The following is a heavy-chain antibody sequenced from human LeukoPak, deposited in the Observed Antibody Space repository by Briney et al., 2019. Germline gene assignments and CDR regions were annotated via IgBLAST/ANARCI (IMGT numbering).Heavy chain of an antibody. Sequence: GGSLRLSCAASGFTFSTYAMHWVRQAPGKGLEWVAVISYDGSSKYYADSVKGRFTISRDNSKNTLFLQMGSLRAEDMAVYYCARGGGRNTTMVWAFDYWGQGTLVTVSS. D-gene: IGHD5-18*01. V-gene: IGHV3-30*14. CDR3: ARGGGRNTTMVWAFDY. CDR2: ISYDGSSK. CDR1: GFTFSTYA. J-gene: IGHJ4*02.